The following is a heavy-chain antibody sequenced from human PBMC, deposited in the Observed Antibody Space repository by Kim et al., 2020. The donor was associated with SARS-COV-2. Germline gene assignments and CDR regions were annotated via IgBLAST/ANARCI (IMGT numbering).Heavy chain of an antibody. CDR1: GFTFNTYA. J-gene: IGHJ4*02. V-gene: IGHV3-30-3*01. Sequence: GGSLRLSCAASGFTFNTYAIHWVRQAPGKGLEWVAVISYDGINKYYAASVKGRFTISRDNSKNTLYLQMNSLRAEDTAVYYCARVAGGSYSGAFGYWGQGTLVTVSS. D-gene: IGHD1-26*01. CDR2: ISYDGINK. CDR3: ARVAGGSYSGAFGY.